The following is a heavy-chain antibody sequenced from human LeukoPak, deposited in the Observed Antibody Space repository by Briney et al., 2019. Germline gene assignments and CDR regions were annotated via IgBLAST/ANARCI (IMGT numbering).Heavy chain of an antibody. CDR3: ARDLYSSGWTDAFDI. CDR1: GYTFTGYY. J-gene: IGHJ3*02. CDR2: INPNSGDT. V-gene: IGHV1-2*02. Sequence: ASVKVSCKASGYTFTGYYMHWVRQAPGQGLEWMGWINPNSGDTNYSQKFQGRVSMTRDTSISTAYMELSRLTSDDTAVYYCARDLYSSGWTDAFDIWGQGTMVTVSS. D-gene: IGHD6-19*01.